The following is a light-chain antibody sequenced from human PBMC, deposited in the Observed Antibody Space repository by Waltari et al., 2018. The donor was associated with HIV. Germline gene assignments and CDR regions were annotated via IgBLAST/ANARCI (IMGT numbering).Light chain of an antibody. Sequence: SYELTQPPSLSVSPGQTASIPSPGDKLGDNYACWYHQKPAQSPVLVIYQDNKRPSGIPERFSGSNSGNTATLTISGTQAMDEADYHCQAWDSSTVVFGGGTKLTVL. CDR3: QAWDSSTVV. CDR2: QDN. V-gene: IGLV3-1*01. CDR1: KLGDNY. J-gene: IGLJ2*01.